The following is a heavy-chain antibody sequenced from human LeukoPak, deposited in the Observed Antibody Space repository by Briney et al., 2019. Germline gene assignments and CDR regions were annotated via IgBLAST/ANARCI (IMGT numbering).Heavy chain of an antibody. V-gene: IGHV1-69*04. CDR1: GGTFSSYA. Sequence: SVKVSCKASGGTFSSYAISWVQQAPGQGLEWMGRIIPILGIANYAQKFQGRVTITADKSTSTAYMELSSLRSEDTAVYYCARVSFDYYGMDVWGQGTTVTVSS. CDR3: ARVSFDYYGMDV. J-gene: IGHJ6*02. D-gene: IGHD3-3*01. CDR2: IIPILGIA.